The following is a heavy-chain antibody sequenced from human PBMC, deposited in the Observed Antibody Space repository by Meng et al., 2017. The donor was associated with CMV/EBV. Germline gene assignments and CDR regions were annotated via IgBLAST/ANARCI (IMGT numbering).Heavy chain of an antibody. CDR1: GGSISSSSYY. J-gene: IGHJ4*02. V-gene: IGHV4-39*07. Sequence: QRQLQESGPGLVKPSEPLSLTCTVSGGSISSSSYYWGWIRQPPGKGLEWIGSIYYSGSTYYNPSLKSRVTISVDTSKNQFSLKLSSVTAADTAVYYCARDAGHYDILTGYSYWGQGTLVTVSS. D-gene: IGHD3-9*01. CDR2: IYYSGST. CDR3: ARDAGHYDILTGYSY.